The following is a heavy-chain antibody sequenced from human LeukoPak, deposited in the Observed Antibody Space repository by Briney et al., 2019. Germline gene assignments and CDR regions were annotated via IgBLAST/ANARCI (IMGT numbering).Heavy chain of an antibody. V-gene: IGHV4-61*08. CDR3: ARVYDSSGYYYNDYYYYGMDV. J-gene: IGHJ6*02. CDR2: IYYSGST. D-gene: IGHD3-22*01. Sequence: PSQTLSLTCTVSGGSISSGGYYWSWIRQHPGKGLEWIGYIYYSGSTNYNPSLKSRVTISVDTSKNQFSLKLSSVTAADTAVYYCARVYDSSGYYYNDYYYYGMDVWGQGTTVTVSS. CDR1: GGSISSGGYY.